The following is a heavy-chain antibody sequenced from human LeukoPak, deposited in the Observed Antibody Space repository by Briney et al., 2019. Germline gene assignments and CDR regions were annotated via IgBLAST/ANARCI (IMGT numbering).Heavy chain of an antibody. Sequence: GGSLRLSCAASGFTFSSYGMHWVRQAPGKGLEWVAVIWYDGSNKYYADSVKGRFTISRDNSKNTLYLQMNSLRAEDTAVYYCARDDVVAAESKNWFDPWGQGTLVTVSS. CDR1: GFTFSSYG. CDR3: ARDDVVAAESKNWFDP. D-gene: IGHD6-13*01. V-gene: IGHV3-33*01. J-gene: IGHJ5*02. CDR2: IWYDGSNK.